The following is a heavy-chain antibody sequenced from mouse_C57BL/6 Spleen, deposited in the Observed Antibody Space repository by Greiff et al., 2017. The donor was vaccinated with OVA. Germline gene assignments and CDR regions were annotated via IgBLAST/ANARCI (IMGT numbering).Heavy chain of an antibody. Sequence: QVQLKQPGAELVKPGASVKMSCKASGYTFTSYWITWVKQRPGQGLEWIGDIYPGSGSTNYNEKFKSKATLTVDTSSSTAYMQLSSLTSEDSAVYYCAREAFITTVPSDYWGQGTTLTVSS. CDR1: GYTFTSYW. CDR2: IYPGSGST. V-gene: IGHV1-55*01. J-gene: IGHJ2*01. D-gene: IGHD1-1*01. CDR3: AREAFITTVPSDY.